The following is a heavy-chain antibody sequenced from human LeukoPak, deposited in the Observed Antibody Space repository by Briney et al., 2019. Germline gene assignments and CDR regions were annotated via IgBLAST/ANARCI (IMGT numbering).Heavy chain of an antibody. J-gene: IGHJ6*03. Sequence: SETLSLTCTVSGYSISSGYYWGWIRPPPGKGLEWIGSIYHSGSTNYNPSLKSRVTISVDTSKNQFSLNLSSVTAADTAVYYCARHYSWGGYSSSRYNLDYMDVWGKGTTVTISS. CDR3: ARHYSWGGYSSSRYNLDYMDV. CDR1: GYSISSGYY. V-gene: IGHV4-38-2*02. CDR2: IYHSGST. D-gene: IGHD6-13*01.